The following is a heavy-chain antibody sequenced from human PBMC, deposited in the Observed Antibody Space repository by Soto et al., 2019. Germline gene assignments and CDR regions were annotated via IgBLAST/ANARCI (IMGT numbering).Heavy chain of an antibody. D-gene: IGHD5-18*01. CDR1: GGSISSYY. J-gene: IGHJ4*02. CDR3: ARGRGYSYGYIMDY. Sequence: SETLSLTCTVSGGSISSYYWSWIRQPPGKGLEWIGYIYYSGSTNYNPSLKSRVTISVDTSKNQFSLKLSSVTAADTAVYYCARGRGYSYGYIMDYWGQGTLVTVSS. CDR2: IYYSGST. V-gene: IGHV4-59*01.